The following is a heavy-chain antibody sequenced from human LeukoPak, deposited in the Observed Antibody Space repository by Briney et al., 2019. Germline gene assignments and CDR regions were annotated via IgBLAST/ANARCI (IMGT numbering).Heavy chain of an antibody. V-gene: IGHV4-39*01. CDR2: IYYSGST. D-gene: IGHD6-13*01. J-gene: IGHJ4*02. CDR1: GGSISSSSYY. CDR3: ARHSTAPGGDC. Sequence: PSETLSLTRTVSGGSISSSSYYWGWIRQPPGKGLEWIGSIYYSGSTYYNLSLKSRVTISVDTSKNQFSLKLSSVTAADTAVYYCARHSTAPGGDCWGQGTLVTVSS.